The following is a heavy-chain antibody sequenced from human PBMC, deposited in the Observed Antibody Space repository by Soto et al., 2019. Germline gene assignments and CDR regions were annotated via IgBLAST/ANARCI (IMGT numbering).Heavy chain of an antibody. J-gene: IGHJ4*02. CDR1: GGSISSGGYS. CDR2: IYYSGST. CDR3: ARHLAEGYFDH. V-gene: IGHV4-30-2*03. Sequence: SETLSLTCAVSGGSISSGGYSWYWIRQPPGKGLEWIGYIYYSGSTYYNPSLKSRVTISLDTSKNHFSLKLSSVTSADTAVYYCARHLAEGYFDHWGQGTLVTVSS.